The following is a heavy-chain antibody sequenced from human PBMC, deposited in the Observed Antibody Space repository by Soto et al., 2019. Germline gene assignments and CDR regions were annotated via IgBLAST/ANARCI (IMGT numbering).Heavy chain of an antibody. CDR1: GFTFSSYG. CDR3: AKADCTNGVCYYGMDV. V-gene: IGHV3-30*18. Sequence: GGSLRLSCAASGFTFSSYGMHWVRQAPGKGLEWVAVISYDGSNKYYADSVKGRFTISRDNSKNTLYLQMNSLRAEDTAVYYCAKADCTNGVCYYGMDVWGQGTTVTVSS. D-gene: IGHD2-8*01. J-gene: IGHJ6*02. CDR2: ISYDGSNK.